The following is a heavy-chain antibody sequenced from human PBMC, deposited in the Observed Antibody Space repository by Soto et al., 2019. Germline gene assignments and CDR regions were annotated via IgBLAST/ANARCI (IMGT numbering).Heavy chain of an antibody. CDR1: GGTFSSYA. J-gene: IGHJ4*02. CDR2: IIPIFGTA. V-gene: IGHV1-69*01. D-gene: IGHD5-12*01. Sequence: QVQLVQSGAEVKKPGSSVKVSCKASGGTFSSYAISWVRQAPGQGLEWMGGIIPIFGTANYAQKFQGRVTITADESTSTAYMELSSLRSEDTAVYYCARDAQRGDSGYEYFFDYWGQGTLVTVSS. CDR3: ARDAQRGDSGYEYFFDY.